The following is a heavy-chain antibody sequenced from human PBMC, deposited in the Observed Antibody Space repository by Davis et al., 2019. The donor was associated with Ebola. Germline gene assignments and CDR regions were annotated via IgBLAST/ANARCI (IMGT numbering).Heavy chain of an antibody. Sequence: MPSETLSLTCTVSGGSISSSSYYWGWIRQPPGKGLEWIGEINHSGSTNYNPSLKSRVTISVDKSKNQFSLKLSSVTAADTAVYYCARDRGHSSGSYFDYWGQGTLVTVSS. D-gene: IGHD3-22*01. J-gene: IGHJ4*02. V-gene: IGHV4-39*07. CDR3: ARDRGHSSGSYFDY. CDR1: GGSISSSSYY. CDR2: INHSGST.